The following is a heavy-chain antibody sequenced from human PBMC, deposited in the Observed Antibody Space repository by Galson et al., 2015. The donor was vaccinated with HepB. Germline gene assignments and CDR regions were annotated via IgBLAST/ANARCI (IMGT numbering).Heavy chain of an antibody. CDR1: GYKFADYW. V-gene: IGHV5-51*01. J-gene: IGHJ4*02. CDR2: IYPGDSQT. CDR3: ARRRGSDYDY. Sequence: QSGAEVKKPGDSLRISCRGSGYKFADYWIAWVRQMPGKGLDWMGLIYPGDSQTRYSPSFQGQITMSTEKSTNTAYLQWSSLKASDTAMYYCARRRGSDYDYWGQGTLVTVSS. D-gene: IGHD3-10*01.